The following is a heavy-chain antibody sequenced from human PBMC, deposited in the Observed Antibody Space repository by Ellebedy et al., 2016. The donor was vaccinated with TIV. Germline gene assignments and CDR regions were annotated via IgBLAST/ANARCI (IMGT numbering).Heavy chain of an antibody. CDR1: GGSISSSNW. D-gene: IGHD5-12*01. CDR2: IYHSGST. CDR3: ARDVATGYYYYGMDV. J-gene: IGHJ6*02. V-gene: IGHV4-4*02. Sequence: GSLRLXXAVSGGSISSSNWWSWVRQPPGKGLEWIGEIYHSGSTNYNPSLKSRVTISVDKSKNQFSLKLSSVTAADTAVYYCARDVATGYYYYGMDVWGQGTTVTVSS.